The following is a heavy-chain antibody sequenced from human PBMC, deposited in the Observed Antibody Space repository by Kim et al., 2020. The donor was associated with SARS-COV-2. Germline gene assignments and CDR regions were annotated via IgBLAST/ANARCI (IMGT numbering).Heavy chain of an antibody. V-gene: IGHV5-51*01. CDR3: ARRDYYDFWSGPVDY. D-gene: IGHD3-3*01. Sequence: PSLQGQVTISADKSISTAYLQWSSLKASDTAMYYCARRDYYDFWSGPVDYWGQGTLVTVSS. J-gene: IGHJ4*02.